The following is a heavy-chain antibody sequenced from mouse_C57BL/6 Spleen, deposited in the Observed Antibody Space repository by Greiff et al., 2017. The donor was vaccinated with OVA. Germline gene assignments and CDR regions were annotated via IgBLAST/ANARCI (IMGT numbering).Heavy chain of an antibody. CDR1: GYTFTSYW. D-gene: IGHD2-2*01. Sequence: QVQLQQPGAELVKPGASVKMSCKASGYTFTSYWITWVKRRPGQGLEWIGDIYPGSGSTNYNEKFKSKATLTVDTSSSTAYMQLSSLTSEDSAVYYCAREGSMEWLPFDYWGQGTTLTVSS. V-gene: IGHV1-55*01. CDR2: IYPGSGST. CDR3: AREGSMEWLPFDY. J-gene: IGHJ2*01.